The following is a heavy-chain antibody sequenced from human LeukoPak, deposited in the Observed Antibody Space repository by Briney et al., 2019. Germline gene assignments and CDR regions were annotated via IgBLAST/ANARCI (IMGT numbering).Heavy chain of an antibody. V-gene: IGHV4-34*01. J-gene: IGHJ5*02. CDR1: GGSSSGYY. CDR3: ARKRGYCSSTSCYLYWFDP. D-gene: IGHD2-2*01. Sequence: SETLSLTCAVYGGSSSGYYWSWIRQPPGKGLEWIGEINHSGSTNYNPSLKSRVTISVDTSKNQFSLKLSSVTAADTAVYYCARKRGYCSSTSCYLYWFDPWGQGTLVTVSS. CDR2: INHSGST.